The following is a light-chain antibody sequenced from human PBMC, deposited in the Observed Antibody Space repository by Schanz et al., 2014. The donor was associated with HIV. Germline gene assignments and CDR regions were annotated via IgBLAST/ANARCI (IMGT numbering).Light chain of an antibody. CDR3: QQYSDYVFT. J-gene: IGKJ3*01. CDR1: HSISSW. V-gene: IGKV1-5*03. CDR2: RAS. Sequence: DIQMTQSPSTLSASVGDRVTITCRASHSISSWLAWYQQKPGKAPKLLIYRASSLETGVPSRFSGSGFGTEFTFSISSLQPDDFATYYCQQYSDYVFTFGPGTKVEIK.